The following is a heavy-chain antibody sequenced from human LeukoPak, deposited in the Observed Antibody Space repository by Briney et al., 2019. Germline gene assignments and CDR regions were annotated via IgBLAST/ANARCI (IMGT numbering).Heavy chain of an antibody. Sequence: ASVKVSCKASGYTFTSYGISWVRQAPGQGLEWMGWISAYNGNTNYAQKLQGRVTMTTDTSTSTAYMELRSLRPDDTAVYYCARSIVGAPLGGYWGQGTLVTVSS. D-gene: IGHD1-26*01. CDR2: ISAYNGNT. V-gene: IGHV1-18*01. CDR1: GYTFTSYG. J-gene: IGHJ4*02. CDR3: ARSIVGAPLGGY.